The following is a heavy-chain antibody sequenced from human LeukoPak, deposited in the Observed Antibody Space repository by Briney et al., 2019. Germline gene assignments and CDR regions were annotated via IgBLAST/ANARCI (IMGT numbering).Heavy chain of an antibody. CDR2: ISSGSATI. D-gene: IGHD3-16*01. CDR3: ASGSYGQLDY. CDR1: GFTFSSHS. J-gene: IGHJ4*02. V-gene: IGHV3-48*02. Sequence: PGGSLRLSCAATGFTFSSHSMNWVRQAPGMGLEWVSYISSGSATIYYADSVKGRFTISRDNAKNSLYLQMSGLRDEDTAVYYCASGSYGQLDYWGQGTLVTVSS.